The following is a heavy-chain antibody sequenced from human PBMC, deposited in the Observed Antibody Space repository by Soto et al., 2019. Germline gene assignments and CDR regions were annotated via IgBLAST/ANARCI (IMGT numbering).Heavy chain of an antibody. D-gene: IGHD3-10*01. CDR3: ARERGVTMVRGAPIY. CDR2: INAGNGNT. J-gene: IGHJ4*02. CDR1: GYTSTSYA. V-gene: IGHV1-3*01. Sequence: QVQLVQSGAEVKKPGASVKVSCKASGYTSTSYAMHWVRQAPGQRLEWMGWINAGNGNTKYSQKFQGRVTITRDTSASTAYMELSSLRSEDTAVYYCARERGVTMVRGAPIYWGQGTLVTVSS.